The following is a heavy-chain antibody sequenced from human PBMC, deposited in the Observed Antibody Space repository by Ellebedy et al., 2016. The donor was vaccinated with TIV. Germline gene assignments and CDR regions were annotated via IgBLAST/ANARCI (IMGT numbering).Heavy chain of an antibody. CDR3: ARSRFVFTGRVDNWFDS. D-gene: IGHD2-15*01. CDR2: MSYRANS. V-gene: IGHV4-39*07. Sequence: SETLSLXXSVSGGSISTSSYYWGWFCQPPGKGLEWIGSMSYRANSYYKSSLKSRVTISMDTSKKQFSLKLSSVTAADTAVYYCARSRFVFTGRVDNWFDSWGQGTLVTVSS. J-gene: IGHJ5*01. CDR1: GGSISTSSYY.